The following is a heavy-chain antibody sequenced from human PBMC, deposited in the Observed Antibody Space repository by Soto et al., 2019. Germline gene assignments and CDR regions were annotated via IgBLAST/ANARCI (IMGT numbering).Heavy chain of an antibody. CDR3: ARLYYDFGSGYSAGAFDI. D-gene: IGHD3-3*01. CDR1: GGSISSYY. Sequence: SETLSLTCTVSGGSISSYYWSWIRQPPGKGLEWIGYIYYSGSTNYSPSLKSRVTISVDTSKNQFSLKPSSVTAADTAVYYCARLYYDFGSGYSAGAFDIWGQGTMVTVSS. V-gene: IGHV4-59*01. J-gene: IGHJ3*02. CDR2: IYYSGST.